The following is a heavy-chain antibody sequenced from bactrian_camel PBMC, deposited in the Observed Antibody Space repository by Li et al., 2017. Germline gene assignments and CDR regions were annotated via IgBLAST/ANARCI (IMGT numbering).Heavy chain of an antibody. CDR1: GYILESCG. J-gene: IGHJ4*01. CDR2: ITNVGTT. Sequence: VQLVESGGGSVQAGGSLRLSCGASGYILESCGMAWYRQAPGREREWVANITNVGTTNYVDSVKGRFAVSKGTADNTFLLQMNNLKPEDTAVYYCVTAESQGTQVTVS. V-gene: IGHV3S53*01. D-gene: IGHD3*01.